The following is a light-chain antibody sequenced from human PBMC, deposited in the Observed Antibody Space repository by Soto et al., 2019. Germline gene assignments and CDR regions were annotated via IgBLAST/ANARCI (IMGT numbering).Light chain of an antibody. Sequence: EIVLTQSPGTLSLSPGERATLSCRASQSVSSNLAWYQQKPGQAPRLLISGASSRAADIPDRFSGSGSGTDFTLTINRLEPEDFAVYYCQQYDSSPRTFGQGTKVDI. CDR2: GAS. V-gene: IGKV3-20*01. CDR1: QSVSSN. CDR3: QQYDSSPRT. J-gene: IGKJ1*01.